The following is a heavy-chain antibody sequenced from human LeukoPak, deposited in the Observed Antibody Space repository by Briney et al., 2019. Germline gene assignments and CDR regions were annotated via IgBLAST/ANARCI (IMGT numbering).Heavy chain of an antibody. CDR2: IRFDGSQK. Sequence: GSLRLSCAASGFTFSSYEMNWVRQAPGKGLEWVAFIRFDGSQKYYADSVKGRFTISRDNSKNTLYLQMNSLRAEDMAIYYCAKAQSFGFDYWGQGTLVTVSS. D-gene: IGHD3-10*01. CDR1: GFTFSSYE. V-gene: IGHV3-30*02. CDR3: AKAQSFGFDY. J-gene: IGHJ4*02.